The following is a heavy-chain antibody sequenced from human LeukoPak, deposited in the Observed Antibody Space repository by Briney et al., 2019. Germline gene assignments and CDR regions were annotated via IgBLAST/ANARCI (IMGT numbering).Heavy chain of an antibody. Sequence: GGSLRLSCAASGFTFREYSMSWVRQAPGKGLEWVSNIRSNGGDTYYTESVKGRFTFSRDNSKNTLYLEMNSLRAGDTAVYYCAKGGYTTWFDPWGQGTLVTVSS. CDR2: IRSNGGDT. D-gene: IGHD2-15*01. V-gene: IGHV3-23*01. J-gene: IGHJ5*02. CDR1: GFTFREYS. CDR3: AKGGYTTWFDP.